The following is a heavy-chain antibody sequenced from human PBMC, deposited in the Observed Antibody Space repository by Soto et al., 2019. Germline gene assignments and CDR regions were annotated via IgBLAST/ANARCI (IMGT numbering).Heavy chain of an antibody. V-gene: IGHV3-64D*06. D-gene: IGHD3-16*02. J-gene: IGHJ4*02. CDR2: ISSDGRPT. CDR1: GFTFSSYA. CDR3: VKDRWIDS. Sequence: GGSLRLSCSASGFTFSSYAVHWVRQAPGKGLEYVSSISSDGRPTYYADSVKGRFTISRDNSKNTLYLQMSRLRAEDTAVYYCVKDRWIDSWGQGTLVTVSS.